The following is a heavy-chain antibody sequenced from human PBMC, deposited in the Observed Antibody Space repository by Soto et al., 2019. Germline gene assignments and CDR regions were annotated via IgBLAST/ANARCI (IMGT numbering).Heavy chain of an antibody. CDR3: ARQGFGPLHGLVDV. V-gene: IGHV4-59*08. D-gene: IGHD3-10*01. J-gene: IGHJ6*02. Sequence: QVQLQESGPGLVKPSETLSLSCTVSGGSISRYYWSWFRQSQGKRMEWIGYVHHSWGYSYNPSLLSRVAISLDTSKGQFPLKVTSVTATDTVVYFCARQGFGPLHGLVDVWGQGTTVTVSS. CDR2: VHHSWGY. CDR1: GGSISRYY.